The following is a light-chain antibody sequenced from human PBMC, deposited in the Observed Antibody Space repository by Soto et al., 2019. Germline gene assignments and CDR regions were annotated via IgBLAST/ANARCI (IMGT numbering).Light chain of an antibody. CDR3: QQYKSYPRT. Sequence: SQMTQSPSTLSASVGDRVTITCRASQTISSWLAWYQQKPGKAPKLLIYDASSLESGVPSRFSGSGSGTEFTLRISRLQPDDFAAYYCQQYKSYPRTFGPGTKVDIK. J-gene: IGKJ1*01. CDR1: QTISSW. V-gene: IGKV1-5*01. CDR2: DAS.